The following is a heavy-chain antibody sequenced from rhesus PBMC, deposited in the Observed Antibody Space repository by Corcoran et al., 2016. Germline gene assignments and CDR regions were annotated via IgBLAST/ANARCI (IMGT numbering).Heavy chain of an antibody. J-gene: IGHJ4*01. V-gene: IGHV4-80*01. CDR3: ARRGYSGYSYGDYFDY. Sequence: QVQLQESGPGLVKPSETLSLTCAVSGGSFSSYWWSWIRQPPGKGLEWIGELNANSGRPNYNPSLKSRVTISNDESKNQFSLKLSSVTAADTAVYYCARRGYSGYSYGDYFDYWGQGVLVTVSS. D-gene: IGHD5-42*01. CDR2: LNANSGRP. CDR1: GGSFSSYW.